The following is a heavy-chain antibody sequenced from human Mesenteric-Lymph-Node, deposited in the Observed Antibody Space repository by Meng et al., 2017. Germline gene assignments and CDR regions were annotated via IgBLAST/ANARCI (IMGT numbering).Heavy chain of an antibody. CDR2: INPNSGGT. D-gene: IGHD2-21*01. CDR3: AKALGWGSSPDY. J-gene: IGHJ4*02. Sequence: QVQLVQSGAEVNKPGASVKVSCKASGYTFTAYYIHWVRQAPGQGLEWMGRINPNSGGTNFAQKFQGRVIMTRDTSISTAYMELSSLGFDDTAVYYCAKALGWGSSPDYWGQGILVTVSS. CDR1: GYTFTAYY. V-gene: IGHV1-2*06.